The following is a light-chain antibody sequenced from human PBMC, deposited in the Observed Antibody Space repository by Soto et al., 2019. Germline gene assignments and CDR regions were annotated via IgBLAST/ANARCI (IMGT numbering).Light chain of an antibody. V-gene: IGKV1-39*01. Sequence: DIQMTQSPSSLSASVGDTVPMSCRARQNILTYLNWYQQNPGRAPKLLIFGASILQDGVPSRFSGIGSGTEFTLTITSLRPEDFATYFCQQTYRSPFTFGPGTKVDVK. CDR1: QNILTY. CDR3: QQTYRSPFT. CDR2: GAS. J-gene: IGKJ3*01.